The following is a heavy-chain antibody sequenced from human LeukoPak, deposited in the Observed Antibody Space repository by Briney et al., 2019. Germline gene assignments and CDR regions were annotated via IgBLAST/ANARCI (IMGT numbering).Heavy chain of an antibody. V-gene: IGHV3-23*01. Sequence: GGSLRLSCAASGFTFSSYAMSWVRQAPGKGLEWVSAISGSGGSTYYADSVKGRFTISGDNSKNTLYLQMNSLRAEDTAVYYCARDPLSSRRGPIDYWGQGTLVTVSS. CDR2: ISGSGGST. CDR1: GFTFSSYA. D-gene: IGHD2-2*01. CDR3: ARDPLSSRRGPIDY. J-gene: IGHJ4*02.